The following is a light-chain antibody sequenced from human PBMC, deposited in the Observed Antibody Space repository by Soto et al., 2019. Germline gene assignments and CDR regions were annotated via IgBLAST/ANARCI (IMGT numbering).Light chain of an antibody. CDR1: QSIDYG. CDR3: QEYSGSSRT. Sequence: DIQMTQYPSPLSSSVGDRDTIPCRSRQSIDYGLAWYQQKPGKAPKRLIYKASTLENGVPSRFSGSGSGTDFTLIISSLQPDDFATYYCQEYSGSSRTFGQGTRVEI. CDR2: KAS. V-gene: IGKV1-5*03. J-gene: IGKJ1*01.